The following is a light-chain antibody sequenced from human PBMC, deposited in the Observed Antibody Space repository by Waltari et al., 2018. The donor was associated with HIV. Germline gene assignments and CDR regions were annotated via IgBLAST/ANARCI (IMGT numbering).Light chain of an antibody. Sequence: QSALTQPPPASGSPGQSVTISCTGTSSDVGGSNYDSWYQQHPGKAPKLMIYEVSKRPSGVPDLFSGSNSGNTASLTVSGLQADDEADYYCSSYAGNNNFVFGTGTKVTV. J-gene: IGLJ1*01. V-gene: IGLV2-8*01. CDR3: SSYAGNNNFV. CDR2: EVS. CDR1: SSDVGGSNY.